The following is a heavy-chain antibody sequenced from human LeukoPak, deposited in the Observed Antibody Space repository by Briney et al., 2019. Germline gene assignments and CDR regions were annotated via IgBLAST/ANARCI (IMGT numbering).Heavy chain of an antibody. CDR2: IIPIFGTA. CDR3: ARARTTAYVEMATSYYMDV. D-gene: IGHD5-24*01. Sequence: GASVKVSCKASGGTFSSYAISWVRQAPGQGLEWMGGIIPIFGTANYAQKFQGRVTITADESTSTAYMELSSLRSEDTAVYYCARARTTAYVEMATSYYMDVWGKGTTVTVSS. J-gene: IGHJ6*03. V-gene: IGHV1-69*13. CDR1: GGTFSSYA.